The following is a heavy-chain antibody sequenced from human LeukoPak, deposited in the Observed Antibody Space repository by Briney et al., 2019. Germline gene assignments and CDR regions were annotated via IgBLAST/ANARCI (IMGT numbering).Heavy chain of an antibody. Sequence: GGSLRLSCAASGFTFSSYAMSWVRQAPGKGLEWVSAISGSGGSTYYADSVKGRFTNSRDNSKDTLYLQMNSLRAEDTAVYYCAKDYLVVPAAIMTSGWFDPWGQGTLVTVSS. V-gene: IGHV3-23*01. CDR2: ISGSGGST. CDR1: GFTFSSYA. CDR3: AKDYLVVPAAIMTSGWFDP. D-gene: IGHD2-2*01. J-gene: IGHJ5*02.